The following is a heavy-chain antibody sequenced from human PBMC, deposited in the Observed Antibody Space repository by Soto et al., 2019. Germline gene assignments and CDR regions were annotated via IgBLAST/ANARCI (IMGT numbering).Heavy chain of an antibody. CDR2: TRNKANSYTT. CDR3: ARGPPVVVVAATADWFDP. V-gene: IGHV3-72*01. Sequence: GGSLRLSCAASGFTFSDHYMDWVRQAPGKGLEWVGRTRNKANSYTTEYAASVKGRFTISRDDSKNSLYLQMNSLKTEDTAVYYCARGPPVVVVAATADWFDPWGQGTLVTVSS. J-gene: IGHJ5*02. D-gene: IGHD2-15*01. CDR1: GFTFSDHY.